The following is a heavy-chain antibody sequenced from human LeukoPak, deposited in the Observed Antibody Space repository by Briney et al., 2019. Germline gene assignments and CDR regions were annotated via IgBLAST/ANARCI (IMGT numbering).Heavy chain of an antibody. Sequence: GGSLRLSRAASGFTFSSYSMNWVRHAPGKGLEWVSSISSSSSYIYYADSVKGRFTISRDNAKNSLYLQMNSLRAEDTAVYYCARDPSSGGWFDPWGQGTLVTVSS. CDR2: ISSSSSYI. D-gene: IGHD6-19*01. J-gene: IGHJ5*02. CDR1: GFTFSSYS. V-gene: IGHV3-21*01. CDR3: ARDPSSGGWFDP.